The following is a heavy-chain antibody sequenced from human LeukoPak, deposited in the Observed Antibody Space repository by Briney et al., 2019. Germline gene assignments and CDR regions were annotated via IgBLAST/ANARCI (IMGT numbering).Heavy chain of an antibody. CDR3: ARVLFQQLVPYLDY. D-gene: IGHD6-13*01. CDR2: IYYSGTT. J-gene: IGHJ4*02. V-gene: IGHV4-59*11. CDR1: GGPIDSHY. Sequence: SETLSLTCTVSGGPIDSHYWSWIRQPPGTGLEWIGWIYYSGTTNYNPSLKSRVTMSVDMSKNQFSLKLSSVTAADTAVYYCARVLFQQLVPYLDYWGQGTLVTVSS.